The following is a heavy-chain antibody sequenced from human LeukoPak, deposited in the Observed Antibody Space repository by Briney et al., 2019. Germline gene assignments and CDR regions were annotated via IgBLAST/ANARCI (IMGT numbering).Heavy chain of an antibody. V-gene: IGHV1-2*02. Sequence: ASVKVSCKASGYTFTGYYMHWVRQAPGQGLEWMGWINPNSGGTNYAQKFQGRVTMTRDTSISTAYMELSRLRSDDTAVYYCARVPIDGDTYDYWGQGTLVTVSS. CDR3: ARVPIDGDTYDY. D-gene: IGHD5-18*01. CDR1: GYTFTGYY. CDR2: INPNSGGT. J-gene: IGHJ4*02.